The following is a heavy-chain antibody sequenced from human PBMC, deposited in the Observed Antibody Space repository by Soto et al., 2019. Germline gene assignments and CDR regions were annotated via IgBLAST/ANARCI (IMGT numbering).Heavy chain of an antibody. Sequence: GGSLRLSCAASGFTFSSYAMSWVRQAPGKGLEWVSAISGSGGSTYYADSVKGRFTISRDNSKNTLYLQMNSLRAEDTAVYYCAKVFSFAQYYDFWSGQDCAFDYWGQGTLVTVSS. CDR1: GFTFSSYA. D-gene: IGHD3-3*01. CDR2: ISGSGGST. J-gene: IGHJ4*02. CDR3: AKVFSFAQYYDFWSGQDCAFDY. V-gene: IGHV3-23*01.